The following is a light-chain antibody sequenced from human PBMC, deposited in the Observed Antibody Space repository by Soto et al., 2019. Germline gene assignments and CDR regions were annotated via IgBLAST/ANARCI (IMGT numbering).Light chain of an antibody. Sequence: QSVLTQPPSVSGAPGQSVTISCTGSSSNIGAGYDVHWYQQLPGTAPKLLIYGNINRPSGVPDRFSGSRSGTSASLAITGLQAEDEAAYYCQSYDSGYVVFGGGTQLTVL. CDR1: SSNIGAGYD. CDR3: QSYDSGYVV. CDR2: GNI. V-gene: IGLV1-40*01. J-gene: IGLJ2*01.